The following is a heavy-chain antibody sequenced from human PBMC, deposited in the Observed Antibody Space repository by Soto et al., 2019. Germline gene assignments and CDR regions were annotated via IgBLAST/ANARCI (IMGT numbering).Heavy chain of an antibody. J-gene: IGHJ5*02. CDR3: ARVITGTQDP. Sequence: VKGSCQASCYTLNNYCINLVRQAPGQGLEWMGWISAYNGNTNYAQKLQGRVTMTTDTSTSTAYMELRSLRSDDTAVYYCARVITGTQDPWGQGTLVTVSS. CDR2: ISAYNGNT. V-gene: IGHV1-18*01. CDR1: CYTLNNYC. D-gene: IGHD1-20*01.